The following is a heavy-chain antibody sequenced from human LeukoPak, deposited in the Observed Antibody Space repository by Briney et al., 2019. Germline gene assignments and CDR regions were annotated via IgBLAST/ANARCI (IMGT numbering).Heavy chain of an antibody. Sequence: SVKVSCKASGGTFSSYAISWVRQAPGQGLEWMGRIIPILGIANYAQKFQGRVTITADKSTSTAYMEQSSLRSEDTAVYYCARSPGIAAAGYFDYWGQGTLVTVSS. V-gene: IGHV1-69*04. CDR1: GGTFSSYA. CDR3: ARSPGIAAAGYFDY. D-gene: IGHD6-13*01. CDR2: IIPILGIA. J-gene: IGHJ4*02.